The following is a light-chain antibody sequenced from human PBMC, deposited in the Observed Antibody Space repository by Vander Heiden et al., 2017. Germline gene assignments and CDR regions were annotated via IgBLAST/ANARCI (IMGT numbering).Light chain of an antibody. CDR2: STS. CDR3: RLYNGGAWV. CDR1: TGAVTSAYY. J-gene: IGLJ3*02. V-gene: IGLV7-43*01. Sequence: QPVVTQEPSLTASPGGTVTPTCASSTGAVTSAYYPTWFLQQPGQAPRALIYSTSNKHPWTPARFSGSIQGGKAALTLSGGQPEEEAEYYCRLYNGGAWVFGGGTKLTVL.